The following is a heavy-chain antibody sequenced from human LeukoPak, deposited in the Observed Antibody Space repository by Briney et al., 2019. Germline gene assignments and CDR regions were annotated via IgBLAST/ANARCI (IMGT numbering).Heavy chain of an antibody. CDR2: INWNGGST. J-gene: IGHJ4*02. CDR1: GFTFDDHG. V-gene: IGHV3-20*04. CDR3: ARGYSGPAGSDY. Sequence: GGSLRLSCSASGFTFDDHGMAWVRQVPGKGLEWVAGINWNGGSTAYAASVRGRFTISRDDAENSLYLQMNSLRAEDTAVYYCARGYSGPAGSDYWGQGTLVTVSS. D-gene: IGHD5-12*01.